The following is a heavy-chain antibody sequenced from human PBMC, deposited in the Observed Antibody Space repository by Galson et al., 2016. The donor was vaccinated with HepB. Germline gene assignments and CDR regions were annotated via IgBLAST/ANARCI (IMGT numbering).Heavy chain of an antibody. V-gene: IGHV3-23*01. Sequence: SLRLSCAASGFTFSTSSMHWVRQAPGRGLEWVSDITPNGAATHYADFVKGRFTISRDNAKNTLYLYMNNLTAGDTAIYYSGKHGVFDDWGRGPLVTVSS. CDR2: ITPNGAAT. CDR1: GFTFSTSS. D-gene: IGHD3-16*01. J-gene: IGHJ4*01. CDR3: GKHGVFDD.